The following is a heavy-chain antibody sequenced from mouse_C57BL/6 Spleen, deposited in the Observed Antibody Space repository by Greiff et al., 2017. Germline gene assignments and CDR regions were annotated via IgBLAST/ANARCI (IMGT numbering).Heavy chain of an antibody. D-gene: IGHD4-1*01. CDR1: GYTFTSYW. V-gene: IGHV1-64*01. CDR2: IHPNSGST. Sequence: QVQLQQPGAELVKPGASVKLSCKASGYTFTSYWMHWVKQRPGQGLEWIGMIHPNSGSTNYNEKFKSKATLTVAKSSSTAYMQLSSLTSEDSAVYYCARDWDGGYYFDYWGQGTTLTVSS. J-gene: IGHJ2*01. CDR3: ARDWDGGYYFDY.